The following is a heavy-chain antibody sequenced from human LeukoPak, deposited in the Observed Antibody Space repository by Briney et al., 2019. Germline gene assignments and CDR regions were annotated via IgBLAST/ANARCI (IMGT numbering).Heavy chain of an antibody. Sequence: ASVKVSCKVSGYTLTESSMRWGRQAPGKGGEWMGGFDPEDGETIYAQKFQGRVTMTEDTSTDTAYMELSSLRSEDTAVYYCATEKGIVATGRGWFDPWGQGTLVTVSS. V-gene: IGHV1-24*01. CDR2: FDPEDGET. CDR3: ATEKGIVATGRGWFDP. J-gene: IGHJ5*02. D-gene: IGHD5-12*01. CDR1: GYTLTESS.